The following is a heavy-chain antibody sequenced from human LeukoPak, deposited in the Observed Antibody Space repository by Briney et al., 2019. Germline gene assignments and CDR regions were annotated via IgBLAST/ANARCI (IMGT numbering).Heavy chain of an antibody. J-gene: IGHJ5*02. CDR1: GGSISSSGYY. CDR2: IYYSGST. Sequence: PSETLSLTCTVSGGSISSSGYYWGWIRQPPGKGLEWIASIYYSGSTYYNPSLKSRVTISVDTPKNQLSLKLSSLTAADTAVYYCARHEYSGSYYGLSWFDPWGQGTLVTVSS. CDR3: ARHEYSGSYYGLSWFDP. D-gene: IGHD1-26*01. V-gene: IGHV4-39*01.